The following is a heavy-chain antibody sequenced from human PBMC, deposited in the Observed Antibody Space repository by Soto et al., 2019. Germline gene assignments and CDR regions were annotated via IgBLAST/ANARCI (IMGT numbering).Heavy chain of an antibody. CDR1: GGSISSGGYY. V-gene: IGHV4-31*03. CDR2: ICYSGST. D-gene: IGHD2-2*01. CDR3: ARARRGYCSSTSCYVWFDP. J-gene: IGHJ5*02. Sequence: QVQLQESGPGLVKPSQTLSLTCTVSGGSISSGGYYWSWIRQHPGKGLEWIGYICYSGSTYYNPSLKSRVTISVDTSKNQFSLKLSSVTAADTAVYYCARARRGYCSSTSCYVWFDPWGQGTLVTVSS.